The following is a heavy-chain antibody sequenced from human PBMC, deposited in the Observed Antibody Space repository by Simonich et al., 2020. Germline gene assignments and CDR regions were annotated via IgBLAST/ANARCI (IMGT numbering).Heavy chain of an antibody. CDR2: IKQDGSEK. Sequence: EVQLVESGGGLVQPGGSLRLFCAASGFTFISYWMSWVRQARGKGMERVANIKQDGSEKYYVDSVKGRFTISRDNAKTSLYLQMNSLRAEDTAVYYCARDERSSWFDYWGQGTLVTVSS. CDR3: ARDERSSWFDY. CDR1: GFTFISYW. V-gene: IGHV3-7*01. J-gene: IGHJ4*02. D-gene: IGHD6-13*01.